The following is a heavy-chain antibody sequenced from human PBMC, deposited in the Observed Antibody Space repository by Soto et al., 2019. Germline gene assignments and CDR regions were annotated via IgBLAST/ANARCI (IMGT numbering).Heavy chain of an antibody. CDR1: GFTFSSYW. Sequence: GGSLRLSCAASGFTFSSYWMSWVRQAPGKGLEWVANIKQDGSEKYYVDSVKGRFTISRDNAKNSLYLQMNSLRAEDTAVYYCARDASSGWYSRSDYWGQGTLVTVSS. J-gene: IGHJ4*02. D-gene: IGHD6-19*01. V-gene: IGHV3-7*01. CDR3: ARDASSGWYSRSDY. CDR2: IKQDGSEK.